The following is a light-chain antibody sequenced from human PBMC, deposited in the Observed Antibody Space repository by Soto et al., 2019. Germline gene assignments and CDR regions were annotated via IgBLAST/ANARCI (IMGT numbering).Light chain of an antibody. J-gene: IGKJ2*01. CDR2: DAS. V-gene: IGKV3-11*02. Sequence: ETVLTQSPATLSMSPGERANLSCRASQSVSNYLAWYQQKPGQAPRLLIYDASNRATGIPARFSCSRSWRDFTLTISSLEPEDFAVYYCQQRSTWPGTFGQGTKLEIK. CDR3: QQRSTWPGT. CDR1: QSVSNY.